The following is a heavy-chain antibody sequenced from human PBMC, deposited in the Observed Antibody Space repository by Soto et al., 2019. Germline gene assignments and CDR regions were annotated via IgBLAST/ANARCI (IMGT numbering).Heavy chain of an antibody. CDR1: GFSVSTSH. J-gene: IGHJ4*02. V-gene: IGHV3-53*01. CDR3: AKDGYTHGQPDY. Sequence: GGSLRLSCAAAGFSVSTSHISWVRQAPGKGLEWVSVIYSGGATHYAVSVKGRLIISRDKSKNTVDLQMNSLRAEDTAVYYCAKDGYTHGQPDYWGQGTLVTVSS. CDR2: IYSGGAT. D-gene: IGHD5-18*01.